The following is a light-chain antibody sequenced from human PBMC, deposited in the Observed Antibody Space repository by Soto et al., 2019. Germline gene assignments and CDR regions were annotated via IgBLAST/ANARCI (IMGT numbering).Light chain of an antibody. J-gene: IGKJ2*01. CDR1: QSISSY. CDR3: QQSYSTPYT. Sequence: DIQMTQSPSSLSASVGDRVTITCRVSQSISSYLNWYQEKPGKAPKLLIYAASSLQSGVTSMFSGSGSGTYFTLTISSLQPEDFATYYCQQSYSTPYTFGQGTKLEIK. CDR2: AAS. V-gene: IGKV1-39*01.